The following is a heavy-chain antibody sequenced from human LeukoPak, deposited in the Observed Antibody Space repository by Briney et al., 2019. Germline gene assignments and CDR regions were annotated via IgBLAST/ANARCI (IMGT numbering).Heavy chain of an antibody. J-gene: IGHJ4*02. CDR2: INSDGSTI. Sequence: PPGGSLRLSCAASGFTFSSYWMHWVRQAPGKGLVWVSRINSDGSTIHYADSVKGRFTISRDNAKNTLYLQMDSLRAEDTAVYYCTRETVVVATASLGYWGLGTLVTVSS. D-gene: IGHD2-2*01. V-gene: IGHV3-74*01. CDR1: GFTFSSYW. CDR3: TRETVVVATASLGY.